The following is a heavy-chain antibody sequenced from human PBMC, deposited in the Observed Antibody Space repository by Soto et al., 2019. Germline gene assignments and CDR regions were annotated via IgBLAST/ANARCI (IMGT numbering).Heavy chain of an antibody. V-gene: IGHV3-13*01. J-gene: IGHJ4*02. CDR2: IGTAGDT. D-gene: IGHD3-22*01. Sequence: VQLVESGGGVVQPGRSLRLSCAASGFTFSSYDMHWVRQATGKGLEWVSAIGTAGDTYYPGSVKGRFTISRENAKNSLYLQMNSLRAGDTAVYYCARASLDGYIDYWGQGTLVTVSS. CDR3: ARASLDGYIDY. CDR1: GFTFSSYD.